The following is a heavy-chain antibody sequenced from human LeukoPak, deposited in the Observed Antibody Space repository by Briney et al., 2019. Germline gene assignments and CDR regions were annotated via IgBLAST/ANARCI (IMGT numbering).Heavy chain of an antibody. Sequence: PGGSLRLSCTASGFTFSTYAVHWVRQAPGKGLEWVAVISYDGTNKYYAGSVQGRFTISRENSENTVYLQMTSLRTEDTALYYCQSRPIVVRPDGFRGQGNLGPLS. CDR1: GFTFSTYA. CDR2: ISYDGTNK. V-gene: IGHV3-30*04. J-gene: IGHJ4*02. D-gene: IGHD1-26*01. CDR3: QSRPIVVRPDGF.